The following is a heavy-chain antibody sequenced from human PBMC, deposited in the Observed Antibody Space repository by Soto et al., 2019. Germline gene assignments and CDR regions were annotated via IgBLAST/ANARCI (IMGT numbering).Heavy chain of an antibody. CDR2: IDPSDSQT. CDR1: GYSFAGYW. J-gene: IGHJ4*02. Sequence: RESLKISCKGSGYSFAGYWITWVLQKPGKGLEWMGRIDPSDSQTYYSPSFRGHVTISVTKSITTVFLQWSSLRASDTAMYYCARQIYDSDTGPNFQYYFDSWGQGTPVTVSS. CDR3: ARQIYDSDTGPNFQYYFDS. V-gene: IGHV5-10-1*01. D-gene: IGHD3-22*01.